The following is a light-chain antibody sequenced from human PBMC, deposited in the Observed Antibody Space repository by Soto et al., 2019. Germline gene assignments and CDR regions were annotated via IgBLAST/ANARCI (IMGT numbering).Light chain of an antibody. Sequence: EIVWTQSPATLSLSPGERATLSCRASQSVINYLAWYQQKPGQAPRLLIYDTSNRATGIPARFSGSGSGTDFTLIISSLEPEDFAVYYCQQRANWPLTFGGGTKVEIK. J-gene: IGKJ4*01. CDR1: QSVINY. CDR2: DTS. V-gene: IGKV3-11*01. CDR3: QQRANWPLT.